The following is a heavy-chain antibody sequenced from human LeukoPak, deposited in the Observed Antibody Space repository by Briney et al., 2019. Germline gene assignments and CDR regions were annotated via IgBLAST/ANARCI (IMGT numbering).Heavy chain of an antibody. D-gene: IGHD3-22*01. CDR1: GGTFSGYA. J-gene: IGHJ6*02. CDR3: ASEYYYDSSGYYRPDYYYGMDV. Sequence: GASVKVSCKASGGTFSGYAISWVRQAPGQGLEWMGGIIPIFGTANYAQKFQGRVTITADESTSTAYMELSSLRSEDTAVYYCASEYYYDSSGYYRPDYYYGMDVWGQGTTVTVSS. V-gene: IGHV1-69*13. CDR2: IIPIFGTA.